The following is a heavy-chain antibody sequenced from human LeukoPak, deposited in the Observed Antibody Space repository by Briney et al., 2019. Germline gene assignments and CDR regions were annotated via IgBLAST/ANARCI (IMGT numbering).Heavy chain of an antibody. V-gene: IGHV3-74*01. Sequence: GGSLRLSCAASGFTFSSYWVHWVRQAPGKGLVWVSRINSDGSSTSYADSVKGRFTISRDNAKNTLYLQMNSLRAEDTAVYYCARVGSWKYFDYWGQGTLVTVSS. CDR2: INSDGSST. J-gene: IGHJ4*02. CDR1: GFTFSSYW. CDR3: ARVGSWKYFDY. D-gene: IGHD1-1*01.